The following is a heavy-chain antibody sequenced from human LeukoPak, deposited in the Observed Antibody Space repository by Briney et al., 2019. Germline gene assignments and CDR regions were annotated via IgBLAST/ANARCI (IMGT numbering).Heavy chain of an antibody. CDR1: GGSISSSSYY. CDR3: VKAAVFGVVIRPPGVPMDV. D-gene: IGHD3-3*01. Sequence: SETLSLTCTVSGGSISSSSYYWGWIRQPPGKGLEWIGGIFYSGSTYYNPSLKSRVTLSVDTSKNQFSLRLNSVTAADTAVYYCVKAAVFGVVIRPPGVPMDVWGQGTTVTVSS. CDR2: IFYSGST. V-gene: IGHV4-39*01. J-gene: IGHJ6*02.